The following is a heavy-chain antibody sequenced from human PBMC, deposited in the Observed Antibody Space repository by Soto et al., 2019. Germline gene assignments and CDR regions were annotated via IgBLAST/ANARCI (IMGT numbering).Heavy chain of an antibody. J-gene: IGHJ4*02. CDR1: GTSFTTYY. D-gene: IGHD3-16*02. Sequence: PSETLSLTCSVSGTSFTTYYWSWIRQPPGKGLEWIGYIFYSGHLKYNPSLKSRVTMSVDTSKNQVSLKLSSVSAADTAVYYCARQFLRRPFGRLFVTAFDSWGQGSLVTVSS. CDR2: IFYSGHL. CDR3: ARQFLRRPFGRLFVTAFDS. V-gene: IGHV4-59*03.